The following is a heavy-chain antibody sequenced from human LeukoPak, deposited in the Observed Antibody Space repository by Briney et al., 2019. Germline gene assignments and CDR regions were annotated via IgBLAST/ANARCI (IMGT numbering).Heavy chain of an antibody. CDR2: ISAYNGNT. J-gene: IGHJ1*01. CDR1: GYTFTSYG. D-gene: IGHD6-19*01. V-gene: IGHV1-18*01. Sequence: ASVKVSCKASGYTFTSYGISWVRQAPGQGLEWMGWISAYNGNTNYAQKLQGRVTMTTDTSTSIAYMELRSLRSDDTAVYYCARAGDSSGWYADFQHWGQGTLVTVSS. CDR3: ARAGDSSGWYADFQH.